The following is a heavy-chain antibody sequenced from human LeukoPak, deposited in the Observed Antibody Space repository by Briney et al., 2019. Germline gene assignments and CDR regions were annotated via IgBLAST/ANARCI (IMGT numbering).Heavy chain of an antibody. V-gene: IGHV4-59*01. CDR3: ARRDYSSSDYFDY. CDR1: GGSISSYY. D-gene: IGHD6-6*01. Sequence: SETLSLTCTVSGGSISSYYWSWIRQPPGKGLEWIGYIYYSGSTNYNPSLKSRVTISVDTSKNQFSLKLSSVTAADTAVYYCARRDYSSSDYFDYWGQRTLVTVSS. J-gene: IGHJ4*02. CDR2: IYYSGST.